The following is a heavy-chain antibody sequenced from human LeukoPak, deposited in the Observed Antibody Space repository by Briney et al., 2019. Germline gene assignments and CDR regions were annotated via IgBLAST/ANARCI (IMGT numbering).Heavy chain of an antibody. V-gene: IGHV1-2*06. CDR1: GYTFTGYY. CDR2: INPNSGGT. Sequence: GASVKVSCKASGYTFTGYYMHWVRQAPGQGLEWMGRINPNSGGTNYAQKFQGRVTMTRDTSISTAYMELSRLRSDDTAVYYCARDIEYSSPPYDYWGQGTLVTVSS. D-gene: IGHD6-6*01. J-gene: IGHJ4*02. CDR3: ARDIEYSSPPYDY.